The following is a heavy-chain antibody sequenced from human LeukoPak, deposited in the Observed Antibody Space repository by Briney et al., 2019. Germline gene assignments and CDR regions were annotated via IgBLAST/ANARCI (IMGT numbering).Heavy chain of an antibody. CDR1: GFTFSDYN. J-gene: IGHJ4*02. D-gene: IGHD5-18*01. CDR3: AKGDGYSYGTIDY. CDR2: ITDSGNTI. V-gene: IGHV3-11*01. Sequence: GGSLRLSCAASGFTFSDYNMNWVRQAPGKGLEWVSYITDSGNTIHYADSVKGRFTISRDNAKNSLYLQMNSLRAEDTAVYYCAKGDGYSYGTIDYWGQGTLVTVSS.